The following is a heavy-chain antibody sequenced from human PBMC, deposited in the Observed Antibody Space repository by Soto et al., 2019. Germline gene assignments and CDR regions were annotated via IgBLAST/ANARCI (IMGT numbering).Heavy chain of an antibody. V-gene: IGHV1-58*01. CDR2: IVVGSGNT. J-gene: IGHJ6*02. CDR3: AAVGIASVGYYNGMDV. CDR1: GFTFTTSA. D-gene: IGHD6-13*01. Sequence: GAPVKVSCKASGFTFTTSAVQWGRQARGQRLEWIGWIVVGSGNTIYAQRFQERVAITRDMSTSTAYMELSSLRSEDTAVYYCAAVGIASVGYYNGMDVWGQATTVTVSS.